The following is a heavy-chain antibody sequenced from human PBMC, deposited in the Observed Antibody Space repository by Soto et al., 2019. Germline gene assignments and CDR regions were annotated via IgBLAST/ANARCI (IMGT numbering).Heavy chain of an antibody. CDR3: ARLGGSYAVPHFDY. CDR1: GGSINRYY. D-gene: IGHD1-26*01. Sequence: SETLSLTCTVSGGSINRYYWTWIRQPPGKGLEWMGYIYYSGTTTNYNPSLKSRVTLSVDTSKNQFSLKLSPVTAADTAVYYCARLGGSYAVPHFDYWGQGTLVTVS. V-gene: IGHV4-59*08. J-gene: IGHJ4*02. CDR2: IYYSGTTT.